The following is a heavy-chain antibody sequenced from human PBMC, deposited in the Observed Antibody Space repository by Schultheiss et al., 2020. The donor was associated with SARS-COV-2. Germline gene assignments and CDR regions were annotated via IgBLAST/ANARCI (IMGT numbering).Heavy chain of an antibody. CDR2: ISSSGSTI. J-gene: IGHJ4*02. CDR1: GFTFSSYE. D-gene: IGHD6-13*01. V-gene: IGHV3-48*03. Sequence: GGSLRLSCAASGFTFSSYEMNWVRQAPGKGLEWVSYISSSGSTIYYADSVKGRFTISRENAKNSLYLQMNSLRAGDTAVYYCARDMGSAAAVLDYWGQGTLVTVSS. CDR3: ARDMGSAAAVLDY.